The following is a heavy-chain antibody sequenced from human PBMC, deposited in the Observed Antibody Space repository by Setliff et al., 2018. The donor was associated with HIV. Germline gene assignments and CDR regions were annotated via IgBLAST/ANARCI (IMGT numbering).Heavy chain of an antibody. V-gene: IGHV1-69*13. J-gene: IGHJ4*02. CDR3: ARGLYSGSYWQDY. Sequence: ASVKVSCKASGGTLSSYAISWVRQAPGQGLEWMGGIIPIFGTANYAQKFQGRVTITADESTSTAYMELSSLRSEDTAVYYCARGLYSGSYWQDYWGQGTLVTVSS. D-gene: IGHD1-26*01. CDR1: GGTLSSYA. CDR2: IIPIFGTA.